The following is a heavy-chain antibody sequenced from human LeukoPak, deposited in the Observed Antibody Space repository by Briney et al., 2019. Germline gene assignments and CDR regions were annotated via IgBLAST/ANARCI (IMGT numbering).Heavy chain of an antibody. CDR2: IYYSGST. D-gene: IGHD6-19*01. CDR1: GGSISSYY. V-gene: IGHV4-59*01. CDR3: ARELEVAADWGWFDP. Sequence: SETLSLTCTVSGGSISSYYWSWIRQPPGKGLEWLGYIYYSGSTNYNPSLKSRVTISVDTSKNQFSLKLSDVTAADTAVYDCARELEVAADWGWFDPWGQGTLVTVSS. J-gene: IGHJ5*02.